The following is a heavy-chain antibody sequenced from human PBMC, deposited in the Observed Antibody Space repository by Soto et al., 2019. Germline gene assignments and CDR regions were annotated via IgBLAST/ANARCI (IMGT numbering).Heavy chain of an antibody. Sequence: EVQLVESGGGLVQPGGSLRLSCAASGFTFSMFNMNWVRQAPGKGLEWVSYISSSSSSMYYLDSVKGRFTISRDNAKNSLYLQMNSLRDEDTALYYCARDGRGVAGTSCAFDLWGQGTMVTVSS. J-gene: IGHJ3*01. CDR2: ISSSSSSM. D-gene: IGHD6-19*01. CDR3: ARDGRGVAGTSCAFDL. CDR1: GFTFSMFN. V-gene: IGHV3-48*02.